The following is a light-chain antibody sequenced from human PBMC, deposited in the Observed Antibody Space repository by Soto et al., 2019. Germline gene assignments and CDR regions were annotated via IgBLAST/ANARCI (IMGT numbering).Light chain of an antibody. V-gene: IGLV2-8*01. Sequence: QSLLTQPPSASGSPGQSVTISCTGTSSDVGGYDYVSWYQQHPGKAPKLIIYEVNKRPSGVPDRFSGSKSGNTASLTVSGLQAEDEADYYCSSFGGSNVFGTGTKVTVL. CDR2: EVN. J-gene: IGLJ1*01. CDR3: SSFGGSNV. CDR1: SSDVGGYDY.